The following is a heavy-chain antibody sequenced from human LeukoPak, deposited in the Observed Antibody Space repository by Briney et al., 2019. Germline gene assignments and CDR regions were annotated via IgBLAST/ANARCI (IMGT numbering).Heavy chain of an antibody. CDR2: ISYTGTT. J-gene: IGHJ4*02. D-gene: IGHD6-13*01. Sequence: NTSETLSLTCTISGGSISSSSYYWGWIRQPPGKGLEWIGSISYTGTTYYNPSLKSRVTISVDKSKNQFSLKLSSVTAADTAVYYCARLAAAVPRWGQGTLVTVSS. CDR1: GGSISSSSYY. V-gene: IGHV4-39*07. CDR3: ARLAAAVPR.